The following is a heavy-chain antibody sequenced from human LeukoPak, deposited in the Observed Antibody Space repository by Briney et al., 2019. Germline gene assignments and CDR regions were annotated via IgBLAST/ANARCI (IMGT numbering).Heavy chain of an antibody. CDR3: AKGSRSSGWYDGFDF. Sequence: GGSLRLSCTASGFRFDDFAMHWVRQVPGKGLEWVSGISWNSGRIGYADSVKGRVTTSRDNAKNSLYLQMNSLRAEDTALYCCAKGSRSSGWYDGFDFWGQGTMVTVSS. CDR1: GFRFDDFA. CDR2: ISWNSGRI. V-gene: IGHV3-9*01. J-gene: IGHJ3*01. D-gene: IGHD6-19*01.